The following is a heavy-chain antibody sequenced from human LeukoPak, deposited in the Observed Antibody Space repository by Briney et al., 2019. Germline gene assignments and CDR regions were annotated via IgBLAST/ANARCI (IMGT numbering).Heavy chain of an antibody. J-gene: IGHJ4*02. CDR3: ARSRERVCTNPPCYVDLQAT. CDR1: GGSISSGSYH. D-gene: IGHD2-8*01. CDR2: IYISESA. Sequence: SETLSLTCTVSGGSISSGSYHWTWIRQPAGKGLEWIGRIYISESANYNSSLKSRVTILVDTSKNQSSLKLSSATAADTAMYYCARSRERVCTNPPCYVDLQATWGQGTLVTVSP. V-gene: IGHV4-61*02.